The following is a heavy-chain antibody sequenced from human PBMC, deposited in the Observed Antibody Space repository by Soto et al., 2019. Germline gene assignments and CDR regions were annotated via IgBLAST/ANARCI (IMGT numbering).Heavy chain of an antibody. CDR2: IDSGSGT. J-gene: IGHJ4*02. CDR3: ATVFDL. Sequence: EVQLVESGGGLVQPGESLRLSCAGTDITLRNHWLHWVRQQPGKGLEWVSRIDSGSGTSYAASVKGRFTISRDNARNTLYLQMTSLRGEDTAVYYCATVFDLWGQGTQVIVSS. V-gene: IGHV3-74*01. CDR1: DITLRNHW.